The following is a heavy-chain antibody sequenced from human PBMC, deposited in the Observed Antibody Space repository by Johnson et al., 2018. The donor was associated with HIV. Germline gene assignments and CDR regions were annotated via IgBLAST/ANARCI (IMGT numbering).Heavy chain of an antibody. CDR1: GSNFDDYG. Sequence: QVQLVESGGGVVRPGGSLRLSCAASGSNFDDYGMSWVRQVPGKGLEWVAFLQHDGTPTYSTDSVKGRFTISRDNSKNTLYLQMNSLRAEDTAVYYCARDLIVVVVAATQWGDAFDIWGQGTTVTVSS. J-gene: IGHJ3*02. CDR2: LQHDGTPT. V-gene: IGHV3-30*02. CDR3: ARDLIVVVVAATQWGDAFDI. D-gene: IGHD2-15*01.